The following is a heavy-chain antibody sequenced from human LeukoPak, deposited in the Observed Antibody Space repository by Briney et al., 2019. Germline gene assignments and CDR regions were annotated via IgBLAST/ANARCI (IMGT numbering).Heavy chain of an antibody. V-gene: IGHV3-11*05. J-gene: IGHJ4*02. CDR1: GFTFSDYY. CDR2: ISSSSSYT. Sequence: GGSLRLSCAASGFTFSDYYMSWIRQAPGKGLEWVSYISSSSSYTNYADSVKGRFTISRDNAKNSLYLQMNSLRAEDTAVYYCARDLRTVTTDESDYWGQGTLVTVSS. D-gene: IGHD4-17*01. CDR3: ARDLRTVTTDESDY.